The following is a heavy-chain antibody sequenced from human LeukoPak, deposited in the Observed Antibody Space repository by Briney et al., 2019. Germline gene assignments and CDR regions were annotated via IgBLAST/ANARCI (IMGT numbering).Heavy chain of an antibody. CDR1: GFTFSSYG. J-gene: IGHJ6*02. Sequence: PGGSLRLSCAASGFTFSSYGMHWVRQAPGKGLEWVAFIRYDGSNKYYADSVKGRFTISRDNPKNTLYLQMNSLRAEDTAVYYCAKVPTTVTFYYYYYGMDVWGQGTTVTVSS. CDR2: IRYDGSNK. D-gene: IGHD4-17*01. V-gene: IGHV3-30*02. CDR3: AKVPTTVTFYYYYYGMDV.